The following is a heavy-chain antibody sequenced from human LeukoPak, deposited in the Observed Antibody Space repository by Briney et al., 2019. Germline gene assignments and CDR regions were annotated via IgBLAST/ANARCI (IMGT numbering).Heavy chain of an antibody. Sequence: GGSLRLSCAASGFTFSSYVMHWVRQAPGKGLEWVAVISYDGSNKYYADSVKGRFTISRDNSKNTLYLQMNSLRAEDTAVYYCAGVYYYHYMDVWGKGTTVTVSS. CDR3: AGVYYYHYMDV. CDR1: GFTFSSYV. J-gene: IGHJ6*03. D-gene: IGHD2-8*01. V-gene: IGHV3-30*03. CDR2: ISYDGSNK.